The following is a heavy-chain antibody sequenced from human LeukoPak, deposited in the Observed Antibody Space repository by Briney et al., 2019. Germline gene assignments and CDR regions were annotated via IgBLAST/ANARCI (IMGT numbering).Heavy chain of an antibody. D-gene: IGHD3-22*01. CDR3: ARAPIVVVKGGAFDI. CDR2: IYYSGST. J-gene: IGHJ3*02. V-gene: IGHV4-31*03. Sequence: SQTLSLTCTVSGGSISSGGYYWSWIRQHPGKGLEWIGYIYYSGSTYYNPSLKSRVTISVDTSKNQFSLKLSSVTAVDTAVYYCARAPIVVVKGGAFDIWGQGTMVTVSS. CDR1: GGSISSGGYY.